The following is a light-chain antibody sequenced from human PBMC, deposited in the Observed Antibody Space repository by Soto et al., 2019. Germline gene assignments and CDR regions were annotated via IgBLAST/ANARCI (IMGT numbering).Light chain of an antibody. V-gene: IGKV1-5*03. J-gene: IGKJ1*01. CDR3: QQYNGSPWT. CDR2: QAS. CDR1: QSISSC. Sequence: DLHMTQSPFTLSASVGDRVTITCRASQSISSCLAWYQQKPGSAPKLLIYQASTLQTGVPSRFSGSGSGTESTLTISSLQPDDFATYYCQQYNGSPWTFGQGTKVDIK.